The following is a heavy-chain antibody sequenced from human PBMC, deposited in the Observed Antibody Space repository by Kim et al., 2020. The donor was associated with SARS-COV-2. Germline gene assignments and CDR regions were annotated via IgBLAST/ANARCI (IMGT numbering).Heavy chain of an antibody. CDR1: GFLLRNYE. J-gene: IGHJ1*01. D-gene: IGHD2-15*01. Sequence: GGSLRLSCKVSGFLLRNYEMNWIRQAPGKGLEWVAFISHSQRQGLKIYADSVRGRFSISRDDAGGFLYLHMDNLKVEDSATYYCARDTGHVCVDYWGQGTDVTVSS. CDR3: ARDTGHVCVDY. V-gene: IGHV3-48*03. CDR2: ISHSQRQGLK.